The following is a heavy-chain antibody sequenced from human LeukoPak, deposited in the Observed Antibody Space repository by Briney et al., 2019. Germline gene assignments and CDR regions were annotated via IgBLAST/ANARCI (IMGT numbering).Heavy chain of an antibody. CDR3: ATSGLLGTWFDP. CDR2: IYYSRST. Sequence: SETLSLTCTVSGGSISSYYWSWIRQPPGKGLEWIGYIYYSRSTNYNPSLKSRVTISVDTSKNQFSLKLSSVTAADTAVYYCATSGLLGTWFDPWGQGTLVTVSS. V-gene: IGHV4-59*01. CDR1: GGSISSYY. J-gene: IGHJ5*02. D-gene: IGHD7-27*01.